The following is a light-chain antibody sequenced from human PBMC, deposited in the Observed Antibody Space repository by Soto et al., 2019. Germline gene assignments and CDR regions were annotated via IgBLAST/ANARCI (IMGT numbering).Light chain of an antibody. V-gene: IGKV3-20*01. CDR2: GAS. J-gene: IGKJ1*01. Sequence: ETVLTQSPGTLSLSPGERATLSCRASQTIRSNYLAWYRQTPGQAPRLLIYGASNRATGIAERFSGSGSGTDFTLIISRLEPEDFALYYCQQYGSSPWTFGQGPKVEIK. CDR1: QTIRSNY. CDR3: QQYGSSPWT.